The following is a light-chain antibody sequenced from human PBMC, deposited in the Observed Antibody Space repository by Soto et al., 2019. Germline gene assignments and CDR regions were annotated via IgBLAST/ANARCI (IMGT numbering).Light chain of an antibody. J-gene: IGKJ2*01. Sequence: DIQMTQSPSTLSASVGDRVTITCRASQSFGRWLAWYQQKPGKAPELLIYKSSTLARGVPLRFSCSGSGTEINPTISNLQPDDFETYYCQEYKTGPGYKFGKVKRIEI. CDR1: QSFGRW. CDR3: QEYKTGPGYK. V-gene: IGKV1-5*03. CDR2: KSS.